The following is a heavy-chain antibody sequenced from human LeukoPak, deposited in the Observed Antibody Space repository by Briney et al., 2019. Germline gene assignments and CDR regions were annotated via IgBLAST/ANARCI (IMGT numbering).Heavy chain of an antibody. CDR3: ARQSRDGSKTRGYFFDY. D-gene: IGHD3-10*01. CDR1: GXIFTNYC. J-gene: IGHJ4*02. CDR2: IYPADSDT. V-gene: IGHV5-51*01. Sequence: GESLKISSQVSGXIFTNYCIGWVRQMPGKGLESMGIIYPADSDTTYSPSFQGQVTISADKSINTVYLQWSSLKASDTAMYYCARQSRDGSKTRGYFFDYWGQGTLVTVSS.